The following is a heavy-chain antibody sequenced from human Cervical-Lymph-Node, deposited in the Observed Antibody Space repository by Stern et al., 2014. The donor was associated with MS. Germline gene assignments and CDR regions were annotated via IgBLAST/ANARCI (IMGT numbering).Heavy chain of an antibody. CDR2: IFPIVGIT. CDR3: ATPSDFYGSGSYFPPLDY. Sequence: QVQLEESGAEVKKPGSSVKVSCKASGGTFSNYGITWVRQAPGQGLEWMGRIFPIVGITNYAQKLQGRVTITADTSSNTPYMELSTLRSEDTAVYYCATPSDFYGSGSYFPPLDYWGQGTQVIVST. D-gene: IGHD3-10*01. J-gene: IGHJ4*02. V-gene: IGHV1-69*09. CDR1: GGTFSNYG.